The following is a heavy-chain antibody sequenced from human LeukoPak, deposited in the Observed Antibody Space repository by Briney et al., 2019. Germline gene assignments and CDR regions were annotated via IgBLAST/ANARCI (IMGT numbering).Heavy chain of an antibody. CDR1: SGSISTSNYY. CDR2: IFYSGST. Sequence: SETLSLTCTVSSGSISTSNYYWGWVRQPPGKALEWIGNIFYSGSTYYSPSLKSRVTISLDTSKNQFSLKLSSVTAADTAVYYCARGDSVRGVIDYWGQGTLVTVSS. V-gene: IGHV4-39*07. D-gene: IGHD3-10*01. J-gene: IGHJ4*02. CDR3: ARGDSVRGVIDY.